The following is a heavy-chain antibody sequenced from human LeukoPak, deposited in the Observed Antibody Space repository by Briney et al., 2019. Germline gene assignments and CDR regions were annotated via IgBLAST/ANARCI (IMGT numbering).Heavy chain of an antibody. D-gene: IGHD4-23*01. CDR3: AGDYEGNMAFDI. V-gene: IGHV3-21*01. CDR1: GFSFRNCS. Sequence: MPGGSLRLSCAASGFSFRNCSMNWVRQAPGKGLEWVSSISSSRTYIFYADSLEGRFTISRDNVRNSLYMQMNSLRAEETAVYYCAGDYEGNMAFDIWGQGTMVTVSS. CDR2: ISSSRTYI. J-gene: IGHJ3*02.